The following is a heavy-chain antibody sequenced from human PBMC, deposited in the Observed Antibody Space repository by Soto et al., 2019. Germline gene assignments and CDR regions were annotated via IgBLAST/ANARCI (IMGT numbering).Heavy chain of an antibody. Sequence: PGWSLRLSCAASGFTFSSYAMSLVRQAPGKGLEWVSTISGSGGSTYSTDSVKGRFTTSRDNSKNTLYLQINSLRAEDTALYYCAKGNTYNSGWPHYWGQGTLVTVSS. CDR1: GFTFSSYA. D-gene: IGHD6-19*01. CDR2: ISGSGGST. V-gene: IGHV3-23*01. CDR3: AKGNTYNSGWPHY. J-gene: IGHJ4*02.